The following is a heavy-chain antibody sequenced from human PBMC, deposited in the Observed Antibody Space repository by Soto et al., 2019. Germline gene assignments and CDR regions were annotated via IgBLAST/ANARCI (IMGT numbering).Heavy chain of an antibody. Sequence: PSETLSLTCTVSGGSISSSSYYWGWIRQPPGKGLEWIGSIYYSGSTYYNPSLKSRVTISVDTSKNQFSLKLSSVTAADTAVYYCASTLCSGGSCFHVWGGYFDYWGQGTLVTVSS. CDR3: ASTLCSGGSCFHVWGGYFDY. CDR2: IYYSGST. CDR1: GGSISSSSYY. V-gene: IGHV4-39*01. J-gene: IGHJ4*02. D-gene: IGHD2-15*01.